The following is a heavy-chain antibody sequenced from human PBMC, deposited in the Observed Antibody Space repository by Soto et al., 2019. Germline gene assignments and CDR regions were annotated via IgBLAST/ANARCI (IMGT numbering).Heavy chain of an antibody. D-gene: IGHD2-2*01. CDR3: AIGWPYASYFQWRDH. V-gene: IGHV1-8*01. Sequence: SCKNARSKFDEYEFNWGRQAPGQGLEWMGWMNPNSGNTGFAQKFQGRVSMTRDTSTGTGFMELSSLKSEDTPVYYCAIGWPYASYFQWRDHWG. J-gene: IGHJ4*01. CDR2: MNPNSGNT. CDR1: RSKFDEYE.